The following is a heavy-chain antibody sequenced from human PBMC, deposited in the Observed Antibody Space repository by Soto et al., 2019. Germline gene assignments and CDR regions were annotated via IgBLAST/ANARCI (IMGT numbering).Heavy chain of an antibody. Sequence: PGESLKISCKGSGYTFTNNWVGWVRQMPGKGLEWMGIIYPGDSDTRYSPSFQGQVTISVDKSIATAYLQWSSLKAPDTAMYYCARRSEYHDGSGKYYGLDVWGQGTTVTVSS. V-gene: IGHV5-51*01. CDR2: IYPGDSDT. D-gene: IGHD3-10*01. CDR1: GYTFTNNW. J-gene: IGHJ6*02. CDR3: ARRSEYHDGSGKYYGLDV.